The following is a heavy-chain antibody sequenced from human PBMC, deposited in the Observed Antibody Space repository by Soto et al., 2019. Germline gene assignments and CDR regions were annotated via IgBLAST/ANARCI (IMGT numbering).Heavy chain of an antibody. J-gene: IGHJ5*02. CDR2: IYSSGST. CDR1: GANISSYC. V-gene: IGHV4-59*08. CDR3: ARHLGSYWFGP. D-gene: IGHD3-10*01. Sequence: SVTLSLTCTVSGANISSYCWSWIRQPPGKGLEWIGYIYSSGSTNYNPSLKSRVTISVDTSKNQFSLKLSSVTAADTAVYYCARHLGSYWFGPWGQRTLVTGSS.